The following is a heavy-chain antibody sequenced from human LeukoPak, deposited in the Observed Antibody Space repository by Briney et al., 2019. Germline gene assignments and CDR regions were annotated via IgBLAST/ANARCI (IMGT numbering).Heavy chain of an antibody. J-gene: IGHJ4*02. Sequence: PGGSLRLSCAASGFTFRSYWMHWVRQAPGEGLVWVSRINSDGRSTSYADSVKGRFTISRDNAKNTLYLQMNSLRAEDTALYYCARDGVYGGSGYDYWGQGTRVTVSS. CDR1: GFTFRSYW. D-gene: IGHD3-22*01. CDR3: ARDGVYGGSGYDY. V-gene: IGHV3-74*01. CDR2: INSDGRST.